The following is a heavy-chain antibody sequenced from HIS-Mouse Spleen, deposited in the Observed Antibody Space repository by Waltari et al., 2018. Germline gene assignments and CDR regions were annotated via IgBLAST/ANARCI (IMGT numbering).Heavy chain of an antibody. CDR3: AREIPYSSSWYDWYFDL. CDR1: GGPSSSSGYY. CDR2: IYYSGST. V-gene: IGHV4-39*07. D-gene: IGHD6-13*01. J-gene: IGHJ2*01. Sequence: QLQPQESGPGLVKPSETLSLTCPVSGGPSSSSGYYCGWIRQPPGKGLEWIGSIYYSGSTYYNPSLKSRVTISVDTSKNQFSLKLSSVTAADTAVYYCAREIPYSSSWYDWYFDLWGRGTLVTVSS.